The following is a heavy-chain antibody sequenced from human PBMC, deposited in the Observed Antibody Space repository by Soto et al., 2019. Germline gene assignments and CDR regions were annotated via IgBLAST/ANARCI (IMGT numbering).Heavy chain of an antibody. CDR2: ISGSGGDT. D-gene: IGHD4-17*01. CDR1: GFSFSTYP. J-gene: IGHJ6*02. CDR3: AKILSTVTTYYYGMDV. V-gene: IGHV3-23*01. Sequence: EVQLLESGGGLVQPGGSLRLSCAASGFSFSTYPMTWVRQAPGKRLEGVSSISGSGGDTYYIDSVKGRFTISRDNSKNTVYLQMNSQRAEDTAVYYCAKILSTVTTYYYGMDVWGQGTTVTVSS.